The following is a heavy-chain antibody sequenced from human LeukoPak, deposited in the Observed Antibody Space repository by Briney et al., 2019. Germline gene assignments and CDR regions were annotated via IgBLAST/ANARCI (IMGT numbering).Heavy chain of an antibody. D-gene: IGHD3-9*01. CDR1: GASIGSTVSY. CDR2: IYYSGST. V-gene: IGHV4-39*07. J-gene: IGHJ3*02. Sequence: SETLSLTCTVSGASIGSTVSYWGWIRQPPGKGLEWIGSIYYSGSTYYNPSLKSRVTISVDTSKNQFSLKLSSVTAADTAVYYCARSLDYDILTGYSGHIWAFDIWGQGTMVTVSS. CDR3: ARSLDYDILTGYSGHIWAFDI.